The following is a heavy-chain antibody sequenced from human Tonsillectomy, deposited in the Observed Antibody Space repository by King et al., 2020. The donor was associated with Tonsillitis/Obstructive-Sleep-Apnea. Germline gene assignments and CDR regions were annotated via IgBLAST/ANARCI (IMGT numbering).Heavy chain of an antibody. CDR1: GYTFTSYG. V-gene: IGHV1-18*01. D-gene: IGHD2-2*01. CDR2: ISAYNGNT. J-gene: IGHJ6*03. CDR3: AREVVVVPAASPYYYYYMDV. Sequence: QVQLVQSGAEVKTPGASVKVSCKASGYTFTSYGISWVRQAPGQGLEWMGWISAYNGNTNYAQKLQGRVTMTTDTSTSTAYMELRSLRSDDTAVYYCAREVVVVPAASPYYYYYMDVWGKGTTVTVSS.